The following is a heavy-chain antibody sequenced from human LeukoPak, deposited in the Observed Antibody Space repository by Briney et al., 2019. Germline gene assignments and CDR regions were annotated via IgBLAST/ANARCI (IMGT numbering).Heavy chain of an antibody. CDR3: ARDGSGDSSNYYYYMDV. V-gene: IGHV3-21*01. D-gene: IGHD2-21*02. J-gene: IGHJ6*03. CDR1: GFTFSSYS. CDR2: ISSSSSYI. Sequence: PGGSLRFSCAASGFTFSSYSMNWVRQAPGKGLEWVSSISSSSSYIYYADSVKGRFTISRDNAKNSLYLQMNSLRAEDTAVYYCARDGSGDSSNYYYYMDVWGKGTTVTVSS.